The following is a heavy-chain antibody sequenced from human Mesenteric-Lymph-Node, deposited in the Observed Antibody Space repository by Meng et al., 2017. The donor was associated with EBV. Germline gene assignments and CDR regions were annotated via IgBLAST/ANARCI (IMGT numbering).Heavy chain of an antibody. Sequence: QLQLQESGSGLVKPSXXLPLTCTVSGGSISRGGYSWNWIRQPPGKGLEWIGYIYDGGSAYYNPSLRSRVTISGDRSRNRFSLKVDSVTAADTALYYCARGVMTTVTTLFYFDSWGQGSLVTVSS. CDR3: ARGVMTTVTTLFYFDS. CDR2: IYDGGSA. CDR1: GGSISRGGYS. D-gene: IGHD4-17*01. J-gene: IGHJ4*02. V-gene: IGHV4-30-2*01.